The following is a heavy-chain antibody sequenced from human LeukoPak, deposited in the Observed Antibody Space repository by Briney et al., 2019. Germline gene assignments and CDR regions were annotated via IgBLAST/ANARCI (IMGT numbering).Heavy chain of an antibody. CDR2: ISGNGGST. CDR1: GFTFSRYP. CDR3: VKAQYDFWSGLDY. D-gene: IGHD3-3*01. J-gene: IGHJ4*02. V-gene: IGHV3-64D*09. Sequence: GGSLRVSCSASGFTFSRYPMHWVRQAPGKGLEYVSAISGNGGSTYYADSVKGRFTISRDNSKNKLYLQMSSLRTEDTAIYYCVKAQYDFWSGLDYWGQGTLVTVSS.